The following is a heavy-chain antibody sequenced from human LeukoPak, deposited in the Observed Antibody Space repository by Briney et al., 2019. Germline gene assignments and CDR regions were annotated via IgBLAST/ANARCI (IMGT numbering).Heavy chain of an antibody. Sequence: ASMKVSCKASGYTFTTHYMHWVRQAPGQGLEWMGLINPSGTTTNYAQKFRGRVTMTRDLSTSTDYMELSSLRSDDTAVYFCARDNSVGDYAWWFDPWGQGTLVTVSS. CDR3: ARDNSVGDYAWWFDP. CDR2: INPSGTTT. J-gene: IGHJ5*02. D-gene: IGHD1-26*01. CDR1: GYTFTTHY. V-gene: IGHV1-46*01.